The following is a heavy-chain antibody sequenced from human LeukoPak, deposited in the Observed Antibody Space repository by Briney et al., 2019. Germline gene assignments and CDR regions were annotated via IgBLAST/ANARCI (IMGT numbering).Heavy chain of an antibody. V-gene: IGHV4-39*07. D-gene: IGHD2-15*01. Sequence: SETLSLTCTVSGGSISSSSYYWGWIRQPPGKGLEWIGSIYYSGSTYNNPSLKSRVTISVDTSKNQFSLKLTSVTAADTAVYYCARVGCSGGSCYQSRGAFDIWATRQWSPSLQ. CDR3: ARVGCSGGSCYQSRGAFDI. CDR2: IYYSGST. J-gene: IGHJ3*02. CDR1: GGSISSSSYY.